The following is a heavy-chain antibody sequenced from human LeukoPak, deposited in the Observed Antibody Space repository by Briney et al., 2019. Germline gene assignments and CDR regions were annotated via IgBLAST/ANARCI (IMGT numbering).Heavy chain of an antibody. CDR1: GFTFSSYS. J-gene: IGHJ4*02. CDR2: ISSSSYI. Sequence: GGSLRLSCAASGFTFSSYSMNWVRQAPGKGLEWVSSISSSSYIYYADSVKGRFTISRDNAKNSLYLQMNSLRAEDTAVYYCARDLVVVPKRGYWGQGTLVTVSS. CDR3: ARDLVVVPKRGY. D-gene: IGHD2-2*01. V-gene: IGHV3-21*01.